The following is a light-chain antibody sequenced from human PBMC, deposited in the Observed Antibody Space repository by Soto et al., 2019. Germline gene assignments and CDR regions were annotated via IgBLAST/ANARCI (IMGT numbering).Light chain of an antibody. Sequence: QSVLTQPPSASGSPGQSVTISCTGTRSDVGDYNYVSWYQQHPGKAPKLLIYEVTKRPSGVPDRFSGSQSANTASLTVSGLQSEDEADYYCSSYAGSDNFEVFGGGTKLTVL. V-gene: IGLV2-8*01. CDR3: SSYAGSDNFEV. CDR2: EVT. J-gene: IGLJ2*01. CDR1: RSDVGDYNY.